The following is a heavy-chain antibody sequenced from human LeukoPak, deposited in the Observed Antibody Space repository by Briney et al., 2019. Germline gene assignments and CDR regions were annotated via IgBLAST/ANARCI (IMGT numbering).Heavy chain of an antibody. CDR2: ISYDGNNK. V-gene: IGHV3-30-3*01. J-gene: IGHJ4*01. CDR1: GFTFSTYS. Sequence: GGSLRLSCAASGFTFSTYSIHWVRQAPGKGLEWVAIISYDGNNKFYADSVKGRFTISRDNSENTLFLQMNSLRAEDTALYYCARGLYSSASFLDYWGQGALVTVSS. CDR3: ARGLYSSASFLDY. D-gene: IGHD3-22*01.